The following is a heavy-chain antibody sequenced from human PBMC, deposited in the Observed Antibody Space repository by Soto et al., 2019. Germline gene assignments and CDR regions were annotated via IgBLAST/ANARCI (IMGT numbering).Heavy chain of an antibody. Sequence: LSLTCTVSGGSISSYYWSWIRQPPGKGLEWIGYIYYSGSTNYNPSLKSRVTISVDTSKNQLSLKLSSVTAADTAVYYSARDLRYCSSTSCSPNWFDPWGQGTLVTVSS. CDR2: IYYSGST. CDR1: GGSISSYY. D-gene: IGHD2-2*01. V-gene: IGHV4-59*01. J-gene: IGHJ5*02. CDR3: ARDLRYCSSTSCSPNWFDP.